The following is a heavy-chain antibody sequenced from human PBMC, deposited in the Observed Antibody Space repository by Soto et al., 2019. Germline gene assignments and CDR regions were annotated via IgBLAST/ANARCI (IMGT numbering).Heavy chain of an antibody. CDR2: ISGSGANT. V-gene: IGHV3-23*01. J-gene: IGHJ4*02. D-gene: IGHD2-2*01. CDR1: GFTFAGYA. Sequence: GGSLRLSCAASGFTFAGYAMTWVRQPPGKGLEWVSSISGSGANTYYADSVRGRFTVSRDNSENTLYLQMNSLRVEDTAIYYCAKRGPLGFCASTSCYAFDYWGPGALVTVSS. CDR3: AKRGPLGFCASTSCYAFDY.